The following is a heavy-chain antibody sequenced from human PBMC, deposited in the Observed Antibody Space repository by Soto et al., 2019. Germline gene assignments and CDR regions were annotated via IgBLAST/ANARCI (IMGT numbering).Heavy chain of an antibody. CDR1: GGGNLRDYR. D-gene: IGHD5-12*01. CDR2: IIPNLRSA. Sequence: QVQLVQSGAEVKEPGSSVKVSCKASGGGNLRDYRTTWVRRAPGQGLEWMGGIIPNLRSANYAQNFQGRVTITADESTNTVYMELRSLRSDDTAVYYCARGSDGYNFGAVYWGQGTPVTVSS. CDR3: ARGSDGYNFGAVY. J-gene: IGHJ4*02. V-gene: IGHV1-69*01.